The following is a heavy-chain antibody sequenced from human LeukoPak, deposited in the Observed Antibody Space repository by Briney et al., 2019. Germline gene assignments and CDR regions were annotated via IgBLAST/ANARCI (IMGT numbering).Heavy chain of an antibody. CDR1: GDSFSSNSVT. J-gene: IGHJ5*02. V-gene: IGHV6-1*01. CDR2: TYYRSTRYN. CDR3: ARRLTQYDCFDP. Sequence: SQTLSLTCAISGDSFSSNSVTWNWLRQSPSRGLEWLGRTYYRSTRYNDYAVSVRGRITVNPDTSKNQFSLHLNSVTPEDTAVYYCARRLTQYDCFDPWGQGILVTVSS. D-gene: IGHD2-2*01.